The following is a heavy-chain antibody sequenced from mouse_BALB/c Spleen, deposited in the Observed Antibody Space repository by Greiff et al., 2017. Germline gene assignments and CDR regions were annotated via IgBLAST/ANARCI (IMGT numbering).Heavy chain of an antibody. CDR3: ARWLLRRNAMDY. CDR2: ISYSGST. V-gene: IGHV3-2*02. J-gene: IGHJ4*01. Sequence: EVQGVESGPGLVKPSQSLSLTCTVTGYSITSDYAWNWIRQFPGNKLEWMGYISYSGSTSYNPSLKSRISITRDTSKNQFFLQLNSVTTEDTATYYCARWLLRRNAMDYWGQGTSVTVSS. CDR1: GYSITSDYA. D-gene: IGHD2-3*01.